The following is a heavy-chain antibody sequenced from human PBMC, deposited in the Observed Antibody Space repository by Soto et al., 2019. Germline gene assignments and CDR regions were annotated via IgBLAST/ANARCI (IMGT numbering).Heavy chain of an antibody. V-gene: IGHV1-69*13. CDR1: GGPFSSYS. J-gene: IGHJ4*02. Sequence: SMKVSFKASGGPFSSYSISWVRQAPGQGLEWMGGIIPIFGTANYAQKFQGRVTITADESTSTAYMELSSLRSEDTAVYYCAKKNSSSWYYFDYWGQGTLVTVSS. D-gene: IGHD6-13*01. CDR2: IIPIFGTA. CDR3: AKKNSSSWYYFDY.